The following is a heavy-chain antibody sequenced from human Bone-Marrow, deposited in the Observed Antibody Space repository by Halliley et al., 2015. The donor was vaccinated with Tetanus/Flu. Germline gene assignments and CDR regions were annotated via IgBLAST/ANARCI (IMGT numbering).Heavy chain of an antibody. V-gene: IGHV3-49*02. Sequence: FIRNEAFGATPEYAASVKGRFTLSRDDSKSIVYLQMKSLKTEDTAVYYCSREIHRSGWPFAYLGQGTLVTVSS. J-gene: IGHJ4*02. D-gene: IGHD6-19*01. CDR3: SREIHRSGWPFAY. CDR2: IRNEAFGATP.